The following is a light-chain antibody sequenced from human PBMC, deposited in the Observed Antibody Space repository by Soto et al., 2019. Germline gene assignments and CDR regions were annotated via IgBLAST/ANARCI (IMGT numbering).Light chain of an antibody. CDR3: QQYHNWPPQYT. V-gene: IGKV3-15*01. CDR2: GAS. J-gene: IGKJ2*01. Sequence: EIVMTQSPASLSVSPGDGATVSCRASQTVASNLAWYQQKPGQGPRLIIHGASTRAAGVPARFSGSGSGTDFTLTISSLQSEDFAVYYCQQYHNWPPQYTFGQGTKLQIK. CDR1: QTVASN.